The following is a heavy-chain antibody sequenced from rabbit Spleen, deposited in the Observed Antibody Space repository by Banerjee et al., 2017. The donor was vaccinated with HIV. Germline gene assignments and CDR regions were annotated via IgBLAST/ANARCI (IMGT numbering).Heavy chain of an antibody. Sequence: QEQLVESGGGLVKPEGSLKLSCEASGFDFSRYYMNWVRQAPGKGLEWISCIAGSSSGFTYSATWAKGRFTCSRTSSTKVTLRMTSLTAADRATYFCARDLVAVIGWNFGLWGPGTLVTVS. CDR3: ARDLVAVIGWNFGL. V-gene: IGHV1S45*01. D-gene: IGHD4-2*01. CDR2: IAGSSSGFT. J-gene: IGHJ6*01. CDR1: GFDFSRYYM.